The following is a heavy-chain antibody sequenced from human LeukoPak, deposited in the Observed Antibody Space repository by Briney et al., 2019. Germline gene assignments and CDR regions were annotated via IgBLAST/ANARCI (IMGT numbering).Heavy chain of an antibody. CDR1: GFTFSSYS. Sequence: GGSLRLSCAASGFTFSSYSMNWVRQAPGKGLEWVSYISSSSNTMYYGDSVKGRFTISRDNSKNTLYLQMNSLRAEDTAVYYCARANYYDSSGGMDVWGQGTTVTVSS. J-gene: IGHJ6*02. V-gene: IGHV3-48*01. CDR3: ARANYYDSSGGMDV. CDR2: ISSSSNTM. D-gene: IGHD3-22*01.